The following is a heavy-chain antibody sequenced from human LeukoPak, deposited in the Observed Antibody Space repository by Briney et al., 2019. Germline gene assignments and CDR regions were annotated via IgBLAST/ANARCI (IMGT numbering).Heavy chain of an antibody. V-gene: IGHV3-23*01. J-gene: IGHJ4*02. CDR2: ISGGGATT. CDR1: GFTFSTYA. CDR3: ARGDGEIAAAQIDY. D-gene: IGHD6-13*01. Sequence: GGSLRLSCAASGFTFSTYALDWVRQAPGKGLEWVSSISGGGATTTYADSVKGRFTISRDNPKNTLFLQMNSLRADDTAAYYCARGDGEIAAAQIDYWGQGTLVTVSS.